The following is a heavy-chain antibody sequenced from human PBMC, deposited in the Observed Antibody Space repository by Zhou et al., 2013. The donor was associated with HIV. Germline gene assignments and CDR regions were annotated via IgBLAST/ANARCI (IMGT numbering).Heavy chain of an antibody. CDR3: ARDQGVATTPFGISEQGGNDY. CDR1: GYTFTSYG. J-gene: IGHJ4*02. CDR2: ISAYNGNT. D-gene: IGHD5-12*01. V-gene: IGHV1-18*01. Sequence: QVQLVQSGAEVKKPGASVKVSCKASGYTFTSYGISWVRQAPGQGLEWMGWISAYNGNTNYAQKLQGRVTMTTDTSTSTAYMELRSLRSDDTAVYYCARDQGVATTPFGISEQGGNDYWGQGTLVTVSS.